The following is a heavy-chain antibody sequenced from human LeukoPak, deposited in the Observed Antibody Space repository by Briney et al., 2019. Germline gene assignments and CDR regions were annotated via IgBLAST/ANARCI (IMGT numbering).Heavy chain of an antibody. D-gene: IGHD1-26*01. V-gene: IGHV1-69*05. CDR2: IIPIFGTA. CDR3: ARVAGGGGYTASEDY. Sequence: SVKVSCKASGGTFSSYAISWVRQAPGQGLEWMGRIIPIFGTANYAQKFQGRVTITTDESTSTAYMELSSLRSEDTAVYYCARVAGGGGYTASEDYWGQGTLVTVSS. J-gene: IGHJ4*02. CDR1: GGTFSSYA.